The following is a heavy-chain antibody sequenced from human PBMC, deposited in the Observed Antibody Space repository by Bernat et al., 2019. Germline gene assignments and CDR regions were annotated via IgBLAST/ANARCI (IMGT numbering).Heavy chain of an antibody. CDR3: ARGRTSGSYEDY. V-gene: IGHV3-21*01. Sequence: ELQLVESGGGLVKPGGSLRLSCAAFGFTFSSYSMNWVRQAPGKGLEWVSSISSSSSYIYYADSVKRRFTISSDDAKNSLYLQMNSLRAEDTTVYYCARGRTSGSYEDYWGQGALVTVSS. J-gene: IGHJ4*02. CDR1: GFTFSSYS. CDR2: ISSSSSYI. D-gene: IGHD1-26*01.